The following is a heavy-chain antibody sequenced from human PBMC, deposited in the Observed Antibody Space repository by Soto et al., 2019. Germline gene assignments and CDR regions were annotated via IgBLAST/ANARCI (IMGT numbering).Heavy chain of an antibody. CDR2: ISAYNGNT. D-gene: IGHD2-2*02. Sequence: ASVKVSCKASGYTFTSYGISWVRQAPGQGLEWMGWISAYNGNTNYAQKLQGRVTMTTDTSTSTAYMELRSLRSDDTAVYYCAREYCSSTSCYTRHGMDIWGQGTTVTVSS. J-gene: IGHJ6*02. V-gene: IGHV1-18*01. CDR3: AREYCSSTSCYTRHGMDI. CDR1: GYTFTSYG.